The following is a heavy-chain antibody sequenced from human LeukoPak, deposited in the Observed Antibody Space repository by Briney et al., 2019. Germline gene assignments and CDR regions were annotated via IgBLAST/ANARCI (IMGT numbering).Heavy chain of an antibody. D-gene: IGHD3-9*01. CDR2: ISSSGSTI. Sequence: GGSLRLSCAASGFTFSSYEMNWVRQAPGKGLEWVSYISSSGSTIYYADSVKGRFTISRGNAKNSLYLQMNSLRAEDTAVYYCARGGILGGFDYWGQGTLVTVSS. CDR1: GFTFSSYE. J-gene: IGHJ4*02. V-gene: IGHV3-48*03. CDR3: ARGGILGGFDY.